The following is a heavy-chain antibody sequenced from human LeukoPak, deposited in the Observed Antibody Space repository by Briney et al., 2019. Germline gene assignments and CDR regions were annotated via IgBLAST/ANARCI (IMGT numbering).Heavy chain of an antibody. CDR1: GGSISSSSYY. V-gene: IGHV4-39*07. Sequence: SETLSLTCTVSGGSISSSSYYWGWIRQLPGKGLEWIGSIYYSGSTFDNPSLKSRVTMSVDTSKNQFSLKLSYVTAADTAVYYWASPQPPRGGGGGGYGGGWGYYGRDVGAQGTTVTVPS. CDR3: ASPQPPRGGGGGGYGGGWGYYGRDV. CDR2: IYYSGST. J-gene: IGHJ6*02. D-gene: IGHD6-19*01.